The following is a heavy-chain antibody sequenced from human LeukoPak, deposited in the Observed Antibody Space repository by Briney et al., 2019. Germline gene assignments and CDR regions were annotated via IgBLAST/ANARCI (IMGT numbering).Heavy chain of an antibody. Sequence: AGGSLRLSCAASGFTFSSYGMHWVRQAPGKGLEWVAVISYDGSNKYYADSVKGRFTISRDSAKNSLYLQMNSLRAEDTAVYYCARDRVDYYDSSGYSGFYNGMDVWGQGTTVTVSS. D-gene: IGHD3-22*01. V-gene: IGHV3-30*03. J-gene: IGHJ6*02. CDR2: ISYDGSNK. CDR1: GFTFSSYG. CDR3: ARDRVDYYDSSGYSGFYNGMDV.